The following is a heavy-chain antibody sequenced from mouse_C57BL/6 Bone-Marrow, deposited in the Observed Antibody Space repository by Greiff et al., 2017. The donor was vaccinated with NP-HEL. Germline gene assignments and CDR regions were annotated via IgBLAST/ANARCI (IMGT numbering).Heavy chain of an antibody. Sequence: QVQLKESGAELARPGASVKLSCKASGYTFTSYGISWVKQRTGQGLEWIGEIYPRSGSTYYNEKFKGKATLTADKSSSTAYMELHRLTSEDSAVYFCARPGYGNYGGTWFGYAMDYWGQGTSVTVSS. CDR1: GYTFTSYG. J-gene: IGHJ4*01. V-gene: IGHV1-81*01. D-gene: IGHD2-1*01. CDR3: ARPGYGNYGGTWFGYAMDY. CDR2: IYPRSGST.